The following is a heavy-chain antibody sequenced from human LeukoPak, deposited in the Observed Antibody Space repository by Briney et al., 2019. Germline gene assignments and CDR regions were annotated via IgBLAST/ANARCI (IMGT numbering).Heavy chain of an antibody. Sequence: GGSLRLSCAASGFTFSSYAMHWVRQAPGKGLEYVSAISSNGGSTYYANSVKGRFTISRDNSKNTLYLQMGSLRAEDMAVYYCARGELLWFGELLQPDYWGQGTLVTVSS. CDR3: ARGELLWFGELLQPDY. J-gene: IGHJ4*02. CDR2: ISSNGGST. CDR1: GFTFSSYA. D-gene: IGHD3-10*01. V-gene: IGHV3-64*01.